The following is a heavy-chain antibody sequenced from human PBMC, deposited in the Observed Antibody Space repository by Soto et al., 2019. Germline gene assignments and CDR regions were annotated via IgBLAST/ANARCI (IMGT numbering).Heavy chain of an antibody. CDR3: AKADVSPDDY. CDR2: ISYDGSNK. CDR1: GFTFSSYG. J-gene: IGHJ4*02. Sequence: QVQLVESGGGVVQPGRSLRLSCAASGFTFSSYGMHWVRQAPGKGLEWVAVISYDGSNKYYTDSVKGRFTISRDNSKNTLYLQMNSLRAEDTAVYYCAKADVSPDDYWGQGTLVTVSS. V-gene: IGHV3-30*18.